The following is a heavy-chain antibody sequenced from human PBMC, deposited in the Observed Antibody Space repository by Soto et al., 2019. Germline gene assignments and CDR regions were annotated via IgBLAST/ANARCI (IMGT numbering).Heavy chain of an antibody. Sequence: GGSLRLSCAASGFTFSSYGMHWVRQAPGKGLEWVAVIWYDGSNKYYADSVKGRFTISRDNSKNTLYLQMNSLRAEDTAVYYCARDFGSDFWSGAPFDYWGQGTLVTVSS. J-gene: IGHJ4*02. V-gene: IGHV3-33*01. CDR2: IWYDGSNK. CDR3: ARDFGSDFWSGAPFDY. D-gene: IGHD3-3*01. CDR1: GFTFSSYG.